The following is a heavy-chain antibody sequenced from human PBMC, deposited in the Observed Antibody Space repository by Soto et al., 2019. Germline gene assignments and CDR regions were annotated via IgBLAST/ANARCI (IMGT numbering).Heavy chain of an antibody. Sequence: NPSETLSLTCAVSGDSISSGGFSWNWIRQPPGKGLEWIGYIYHSGSSFYNPSLKSRVTISVDGSKNQFSLKVNSVTAADTAVYYCARGRLVPAVNFDYWGQGALVTVSS. D-gene: IGHD2-2*01. J-gene: IGHJ4*02. CDR3: ARGRLVPAVNFDY. V-gene: IGHV4-30-2*01. CDR1: GDSISSGGFS. CDR2: IYHSGSS.